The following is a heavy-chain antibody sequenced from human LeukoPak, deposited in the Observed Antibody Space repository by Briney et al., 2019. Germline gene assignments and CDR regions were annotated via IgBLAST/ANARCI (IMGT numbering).Heavy chain of an antibody. Sequence: GGSLRLSCAASGFTFNNYWMTWVRQAPGMGLEWVANIKQDGSEKYYVDSVKGRFTISRDIAKNSLYLQMNSLRAEDTAVYYCAELGITMIGGVWGKGTTVTISS. J-gene: IGHJ6*04. CDR1: GFTFNNYW. V-gene: IGHV3-7*01. CDR3: AELGITMIGGV. CDR2: IKQDGSEK. D-gene: IGHD3-10*02.